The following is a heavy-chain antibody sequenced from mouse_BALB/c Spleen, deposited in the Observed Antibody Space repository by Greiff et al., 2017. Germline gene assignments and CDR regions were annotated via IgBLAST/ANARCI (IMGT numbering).Heavy chain of an antibody. J-gene: IGHJ4*01. CDR3: ARATVVALYAMDY. CDR1: GFSLTSYG. V-gene: IGHV2-9*02. Sequence: VQLVESGPGLVAPSQSLSITCTVSGFSLTSYGVHWVRQPPGKGLEWLGVIWAGGSTNYNSALMSRLSISKDNSKSQVFLKMNSLQTDDTAMYYCARATVVALYAMDYWGQGTSVTVSS. CDR2: IWAGGST. D-gene: IGHD1-1*01.